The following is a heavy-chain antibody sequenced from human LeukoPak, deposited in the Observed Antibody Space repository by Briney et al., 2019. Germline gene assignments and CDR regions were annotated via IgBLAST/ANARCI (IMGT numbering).Heavy chain of an antibody. Sequence: SETLSLTCTVSGGSISSGSYYWSWIRQPAGKGLEWIGRIYTSGSTNYNPSLKSRVTISVDTSKNQFSLKLSSVTAADTAVYYCARETLDHAFDIWGQGTMVTVSS. CDR3: ARETLDHAFDI. CDR1: GGSISSGSYY. V-gene: IGHV4-61*02. CDR2: IYTSGST. J-gene: IGHJ3*02.